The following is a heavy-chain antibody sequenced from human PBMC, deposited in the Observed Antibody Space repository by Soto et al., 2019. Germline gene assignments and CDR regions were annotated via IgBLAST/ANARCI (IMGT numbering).Heavy chain of an antibody. J-gene: IGHJ4*02. D-gene: IGHD2-15*01. CDR3: AREVYCSGGSCYIDY. V-gene: IGHV4-59*01. CDR2: IYYSGST. Sequence: SETLSLTCTVSGGSISSYYWSWIRQPPGKGLVWIGYIYYSGSTNYNPSLKSRVTISVDTSKNQFSLKLSSVTAADTSVYYCAREVYCSGGSCYIDYWGQGTLVTVSS. CDR1: GGSISSYY.